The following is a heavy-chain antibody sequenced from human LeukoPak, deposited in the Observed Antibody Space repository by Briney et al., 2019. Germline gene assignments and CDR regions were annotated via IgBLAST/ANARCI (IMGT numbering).Heavy chain of an antibody. CDR2: IKSKIDGGTT. J-gene: IGHJ4*02. D-gene: IGHD5-24*01. Sequence: GGSLRLSCVASHFTFNNDWMNWVRQAPGKGLEWVGRIKSKIDGGTTDYAAPVKGRFAISRDDSKNTLYLQMNSLKIEDTAVYYCARDRTRDGYNQGRVFDYWGQGTLVTVSS. CDR1: HFTFNNDW. V-gene: IGHV3-15*07. CDR3: ARDRTRDGYNQGRVFDY.